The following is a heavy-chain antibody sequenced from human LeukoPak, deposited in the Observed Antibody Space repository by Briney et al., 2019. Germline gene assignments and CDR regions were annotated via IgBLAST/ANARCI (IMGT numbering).Heavy chain of an antibody. Sequence: TPSETLSLTCTVSGGSISSDNYYGGWIRQPPGKGLELIGSINYSGSTYYNPSLRSRVTIFVDTSKIQFSLRLNSVTAADTAVYYCARRPFGVGWFDPWGQGTLVTVSS. D-gene: IGHD3-3*01. CDR1: GGSISSDNYY. V-gene: IGHV4-39*01. J-gene: IGHJ5*02. CDR3: ARRPFGVGWFDP. CDR2: INYSGST.